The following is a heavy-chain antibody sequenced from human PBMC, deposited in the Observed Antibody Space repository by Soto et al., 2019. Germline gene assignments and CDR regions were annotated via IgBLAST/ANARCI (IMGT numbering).Heavy chain of an antibody. CDR3: ATRGFTGQFDY. D-gene: IGHD3-16*01. J-gene: IGHJ4*02. CDR2: TSYDGSNK. CDR1: GFTFSSYG. Sequence: VQLVESGGGVVQPGRSLRLSCAASGFTFSSYGMHWVRQAPGKGLEWVAVTSYDGSNKYYADSVKGRFSISRDNSKSTLYLQMNSLRAEDTAVYYSATRGFTGQFDYWGQGTLVTVSP. V-gene: IGHV3-30*03.